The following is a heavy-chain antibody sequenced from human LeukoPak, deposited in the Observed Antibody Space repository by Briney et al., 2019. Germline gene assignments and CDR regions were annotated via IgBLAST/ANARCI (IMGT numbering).Heavy chain of an antibody. D-gene: IGHD6-6*01. V-gene: IGHV3-7*01. Sequence: PGGSLRLSCAASGFTFSNYWMTWVRQAPGKGPEWVANIKQDGSETYYVDSVRGRFTISRDNAENSLFLQMNSLRAEDTAVYYCARRGGSSSRRSPIDYWGQGTLVTVSS. CDR1: GFTFSNYW. CDR3: ARRGGSSSRRSPIDY. CDR2: IKQDGSET. J-gene: IGHJ4*02.